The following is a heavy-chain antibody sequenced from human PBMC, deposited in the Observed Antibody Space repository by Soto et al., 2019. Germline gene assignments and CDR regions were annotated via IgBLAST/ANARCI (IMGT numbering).Heavy chain of an antibody. Sequence: PSETLSLTCAVSGGSLSSSNWWSWVRQPPGKALEWLGEIFYSGSTKYNPSLNSRVTISADQSKNHLSLRLSSVTAADTAVYYCARGRKYYYGSGSYSYWGQGTLVTVSS. D-gene: IGHD3-10*01. J-gene: IGHJ4*02. CDR1: GGSLSSSNW. CDR3: ARGRKYYYGSGSYSY. CDR2: IFYSGST. V-gene: IGHV4-4*02.